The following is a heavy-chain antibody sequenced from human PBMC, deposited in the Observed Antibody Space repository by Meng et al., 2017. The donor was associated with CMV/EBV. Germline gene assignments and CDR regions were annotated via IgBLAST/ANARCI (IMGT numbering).Heavy chain of an antibody. CDR1: GGSISSSSYY. J-gene: IGHJ4*02. Sequence: HLPLHESGPGLWKPAATLSLTCTVAGGSISSSSYYWGCIRQPPGKGLEWIGSIYYSGSTYYNPSLKSRVTISVDTSKNHFSLKLSSVTAADTAVYYCARGGIAAAGLHWGQGTLVTVSS. D-gene: IGHD6-13*01. CDR2: IYYSGST. V-gene: IGHV4-39*07. CDR3: ARGGIAAAGLH.